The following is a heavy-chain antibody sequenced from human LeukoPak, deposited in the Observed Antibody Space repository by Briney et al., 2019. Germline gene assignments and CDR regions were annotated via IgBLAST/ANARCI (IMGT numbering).Heavy chain of an antibody. V-gene: IGHV3-23*01. CDR1: GFTFSSCA. J-gene: IGHJ4*02. CDR2: ISGSGGST. CDR3: AKDLARGIAVAGYFDY. D-gene: IGHD6-19*01. Sequence: GGSLRLSCAASGFTFSSCAMSWVRQAPGKGLEWVSAISGSGGSTYYADSVKGRFTISRDNSKNTLYLQMNSLRAEDTAVYYCAKDLARGIAVAGYFDYWGQGTLVTVSS.